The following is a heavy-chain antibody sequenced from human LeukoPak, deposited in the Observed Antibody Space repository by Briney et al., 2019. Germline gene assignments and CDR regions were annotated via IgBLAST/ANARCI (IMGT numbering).Heavy chain of an antibody. CDR2: IRSKTNSYAT. Sequence: GGSLRLSCAASGFTFDGSVIHWVRQASGKGLEWVGRIRSKTNSYATAYAASVGGRFTISRDDSKNTAYLQMNSLKTEDTAVYYCTRHLIVGAIRYFQHWGQGTLVTVSS. J-gene: IGHJ1*01. V-gene: IGHV3-73*01. CDR3: TRHLIVGAIRYFQH. CDR1: GFTFDGSV. D-gene: IGHD1-26*01.